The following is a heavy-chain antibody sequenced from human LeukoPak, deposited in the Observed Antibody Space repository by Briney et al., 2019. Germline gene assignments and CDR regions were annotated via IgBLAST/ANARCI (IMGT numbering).Heavy chain of an antibody. V-gene: IGHV3-53*01. D-gene: IGHD3-22*01. CDR1: GFTVSSNY. J-gene: IGHJ4*02. Sequence: PGGSLRLSCAASGFTVSSNYMSWVRQAPGKGLEWVSVIYSGGSTYYADPVKGRFTISRDNSKNTLYLQMNSLRAEDTAVYYCAKGEWNYYDSSGYQQSRVRWADYWGQGTLVTVSS. CDR2: IYSGGST. CDR3: AKGEWNYYDSSGYQQSRVRWADY.